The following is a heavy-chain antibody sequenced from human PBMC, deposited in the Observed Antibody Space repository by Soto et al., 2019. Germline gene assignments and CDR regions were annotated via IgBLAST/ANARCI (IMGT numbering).Heavy chain of an antibody. CDR2: INPDSGAT. Sequence: GSVKVSCKASGYSFTGYYIHWVRQAPGQGLEWMGWINPDSGATNYAQNFQGRVTLTSDTSISTASMDLTSLTSDDTAVYYCARGDYGTGGYPFPYFDYWGQGTLVTVSS. CDR3: ARGDYGTGGYPFPYFDY. V-gene: IGHV1-2*02. CDR1: GYSFTGYY. D-gene: IGHD2-8*02. J-gene: IGHJ4*02.